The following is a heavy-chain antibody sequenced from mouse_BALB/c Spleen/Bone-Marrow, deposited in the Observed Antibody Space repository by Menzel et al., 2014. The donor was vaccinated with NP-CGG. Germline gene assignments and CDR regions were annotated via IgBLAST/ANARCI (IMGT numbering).Heavy chain of an antibody. CDR2: IHPNSGNT. CDR3: ARELGRGSYFDY. J-gene: IGHJ2*01. CDR1: GYTFTSSW. V-gene: IGHV1S130*01. D-gene: IGHD4-1*01. Sequence: VHLQQSGSVLVRPGASVKLSCKASGYTFTSSWMHWAKQRPGQGLEWIGEIHPNSGNTNYNEKFKGKATLTVDTSSSTAYVDLSSLTSEDSAVDYCARELGRGSYFDYWGQGTTLTVSS.